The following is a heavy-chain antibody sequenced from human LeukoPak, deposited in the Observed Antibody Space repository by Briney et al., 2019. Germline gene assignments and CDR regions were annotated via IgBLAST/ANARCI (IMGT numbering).Heavy chain of an antibody. CDR3: AKVGDFGVVIAVDY. V-gene: IGHV3-30*18. J-gene: IGHJ4*02. D-gene: IGHD3-3*01. CDR2: ISYDGSNK. CDR1: GFTFSSYG. Sequence: GSLRLSCAASGFTFSSYGMHWVRQAPGKGLEWVAVISYDGSNKYYADSVKGRFTISRDNSKNTLYLQMNSLRAEDTAVYYCAKVGDFGVVIAVDYWGQGTLVTVSS.